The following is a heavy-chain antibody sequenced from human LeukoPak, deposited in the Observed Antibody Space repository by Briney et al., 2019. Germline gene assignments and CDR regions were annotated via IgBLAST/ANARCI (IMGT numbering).Heavy chain of an antibody. J-gene: IGHJ4*02. CDR1: GFILSDYN. CDR2: IAISGTYI. CDR3: ARDLSATARAYDY. Sequence: GGSLRLSCAASGFILSDYNMNWVRQAPGKGLEWISFIAISGTYITYADSVKGRFTISRDNAKNSLYLQMNSLRAEDTAMYYCARDLSATARAYDYWGQGTLVTVSS. V-gene: IGHV3-21*01. D-gene: IGHD1-26*01.